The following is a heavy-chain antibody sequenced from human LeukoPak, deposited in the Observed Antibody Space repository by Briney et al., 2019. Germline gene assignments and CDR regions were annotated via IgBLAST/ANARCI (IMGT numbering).Heavy chain of an antibody. CDR3: ARPPAPGYCSSTSCHESYFDY. D-gene: IGHD2-2*01. V-gene: IGHV3-23*01. CDR1: GFTFSSCA. CDR2: ISGSGGRP. J-gene: IGHJ4*02. Sequence: GGSLRLSCAASGFTFSSCAMSWVRQAPGKGLEWVSAISGSGGRPYYADSVKGRFTISRDNSKNTLYLQMNSLRAEDTAVYYCARPPAPGYCSSTSCHESYFDYWGQGTLVTVSS.